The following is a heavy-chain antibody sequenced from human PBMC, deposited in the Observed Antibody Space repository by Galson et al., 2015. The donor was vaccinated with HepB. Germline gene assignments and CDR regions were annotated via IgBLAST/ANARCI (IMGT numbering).Heavy chain of an antibody. CDR3: AIGMGSYYFDF. V-gene: IGHV1-24*01. D-gene: IGHD1-26*01. J-gene: IGHJ4*02. Sequence: SVKVSCKVSGYFLSKLSMHWVRQVPGRGLEWMGGFEPADGETIYPQKFQGRVTMTEDISTDTAYMELSSLRSEDTAVYYCAIGMGSYYFDFWGQGTLVTVSS. CDR1: GYFLSKLS. CDR2: FEPADGET.